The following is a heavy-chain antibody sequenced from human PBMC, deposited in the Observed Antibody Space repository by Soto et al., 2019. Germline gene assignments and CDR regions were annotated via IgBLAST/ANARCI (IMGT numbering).Heavy chain of an antibody. CDR1: GFTVSSNY. J-gene: IGHJ4*02. V-gene: IGHV3-53*04. CDR2: IYSGGST. D-gene: IGHD2-2*01. CDR3: ARAHNGTYCSSTSCPLDY. Sequence: GGSLRLSCAASGFTVSSNYMSWVRQAPGKGLEWVSVIYSGGSTYYADSVKGRFTISRHNSKNTLYLQMNSLRAEDTAVYYCARAHNGTYCSSTSCPLDYWGQGTLVTVSS.